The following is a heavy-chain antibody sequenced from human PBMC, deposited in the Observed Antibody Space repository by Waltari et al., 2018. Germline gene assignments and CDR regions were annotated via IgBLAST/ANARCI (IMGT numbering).Heavy chain of an antibody. D-gene: IGHD2-15*01. Sequence: QVQLQQWGAGLLKPSETLSLTCAVYGGSFSGYYWSWIRQPPGKGLEWIGEINHSGSTNYSPSLKSRVTISVDTSKNQFSLKLSSVTAADTAVYYCARRPRGYCSGGSCFSYYFDYWGQGTLVTVSS. CDR1: GGSFSGYY. V-gene: IGHV4-34*01. CDR2: INHSGST. J-gene: IGHJ4*02. CDR3: ARRPRGYCSGGSCFSYYFDY.